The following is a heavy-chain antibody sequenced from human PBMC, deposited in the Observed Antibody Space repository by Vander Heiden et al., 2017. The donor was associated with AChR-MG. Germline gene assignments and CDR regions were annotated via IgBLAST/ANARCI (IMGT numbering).Heavy chain of an antibody. J-gene: IGHJ6*03. Sequence: QVQLVQSGAEVKKPGSSVKVSCKASGGTFSSYAISWVRQAPGQGLEWMGGIIPIFGTANDAQKFQDRVTITADESTSTAYMELSSLRSEDTAVYYCARRTRDYGFWSGYYTENYYYYYMDVWGKGTTVTVSS. CDR1: GGTFSSYA. CDR3: ARRTRDYGFWSGYYTENYYYYYMDV. V-gene: IGHV1-69*01. CDR2: IIPIFGTA. D-gene: IGHD3-3*01.